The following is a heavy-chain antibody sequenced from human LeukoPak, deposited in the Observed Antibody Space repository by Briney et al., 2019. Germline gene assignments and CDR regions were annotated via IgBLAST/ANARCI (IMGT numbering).Heavy chain of an antibody. J-gene: IGHJ4*02. Sequence: GGSLRLSCAASGFTFSSYAMHWVRQAPGRGLEWVAAISHDESNKYYGDSVKGRFTISRDKSKNTLYLQMNSLRAEDTAVYYCARGSGSYWAPDYWGQGTLVTVFS. CDR3: ARGSGSYWAPDY. CDR1: GFTFSSYA. CDR2: ISHDESNK. V-gene: IGHV3-30-3*01. D-gene: IGHD1-26*01.